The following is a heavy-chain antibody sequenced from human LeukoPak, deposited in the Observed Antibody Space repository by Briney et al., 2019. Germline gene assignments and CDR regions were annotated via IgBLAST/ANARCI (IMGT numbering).Heavy chain of an antibody. CDR1: GGSISSYY. D-gene: IGHD2-15*01. J-gene: IGHJ3*02. CDR3: ARDSVAVAGDRAFDI. V-gene: IGHV4-59*01. Sequence: PSETLSLTCTVSGGSISSYYWSWIRQPPGKGLEWIGYIYYSGSTNYNPSLKSRVTIPVDSSKNQFSLKLSSVTAADTAVYYCARDSVAVAGDRAFDIWGHGTMVTVSS. CDR2: IYYSGST.